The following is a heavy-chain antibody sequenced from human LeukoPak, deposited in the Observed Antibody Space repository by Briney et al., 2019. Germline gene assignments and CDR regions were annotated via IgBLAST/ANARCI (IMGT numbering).Heavy chain of an antibody. Sequence: PGGSRRLSCVASGITFRSSSMHWVRQAPGKGLEWLAFIRFDDSTTYYADSVKGRFTVSRDNSKSTLYLQMNGLRAEDTAVYYCAQPDFWGQGTLVTVSS. J-gene: IGHJ4*02. V-gene: IGHV3-30*02. CDR2: IRFDDSTT. CDR3: AQPDF. CDR1: GITFRSSS.